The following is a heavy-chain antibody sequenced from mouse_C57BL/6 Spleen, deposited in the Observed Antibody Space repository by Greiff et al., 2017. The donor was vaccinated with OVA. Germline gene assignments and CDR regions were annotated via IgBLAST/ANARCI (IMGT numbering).Heavy chain of an antibody. V-gene: IGHV14-3*01. J-gene: IGHJ4*01. CDR3: ARGFSTTVVAFYYYAMDY. CDR2: IDPANGTT. Sequence: VQLQQSVAELVRPGASVKLSCTASGFNIKNTYMHWVKQRPEQGLEWIGRIDPANGTTKYAPKFQGKATITADTSSNTAYLQLSSLTSEDTDIYYCARGFSTTVVAFYYYAMDYWGQGTSVTVSS. CDR1: GFNIKNTY. D-gene: IGHD1-1*01.